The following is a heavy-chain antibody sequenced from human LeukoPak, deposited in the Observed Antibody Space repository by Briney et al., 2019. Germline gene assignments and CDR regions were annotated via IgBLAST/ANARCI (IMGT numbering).Heavy chain of an antibody. CDR3: ASNNMTPDAFDI. CDR1: GGTFSSYA. CDR2: VIPIFGTA. J-gene: IGHJ3*02. D-gene: IGHD1/OR15-1a*01. V-gene: IGHV1-69*13. Sequence: SVKVSCKASGGTFSSYAISWVRQAPGQGLEWMGGVIPIFGTANYAQKFQGRVTITADESTSTAYMELSSLRSEDTAVYYCASNNMTPDAFDIWGQGTMVTVSS.